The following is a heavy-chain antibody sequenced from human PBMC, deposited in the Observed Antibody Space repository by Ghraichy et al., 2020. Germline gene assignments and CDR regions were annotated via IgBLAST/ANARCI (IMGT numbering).Heavy chain of an antibody. V-gene: IGHV3-7*01. Sequence: SCAASGFTFSSYWMSWVRQAPGKGLEWVANIKQDGSEKYYVDSVKGRFTISRDNAKNSLYLQMNSLRAEDTAVYYCARDGEQLVMAFDIWGQGTMVTVSS. CDR3: ARDGEQLVMAFDI. D-gene: IGHD6-6*01. CDR2: IKQDGSEK. CDR1: GFTFSSYW. J-gene: IGHJ3*02.